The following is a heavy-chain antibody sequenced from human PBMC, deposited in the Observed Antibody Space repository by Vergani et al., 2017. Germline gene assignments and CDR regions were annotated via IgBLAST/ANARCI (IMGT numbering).Heavy chain of an antibody. CDR3: YSDYHDY. D-gene: IGHD2-21*01. Sequence: EVQVVESGGGLIKPGGFLRLSCVVSGITFKNAWINWVRQAPGKGRKWIGRIRSKNDGGTADYAATLKGRSTISRDDSKDSAFLLVNNLKTEDTAVYFCYSDYHDYWGQGTLVTVSS. CDR2: IRSKNDGGTA. CDR1: GITFKNAW. J-gene: IGHJ4*02. V-gene: IGHV3-15*07.